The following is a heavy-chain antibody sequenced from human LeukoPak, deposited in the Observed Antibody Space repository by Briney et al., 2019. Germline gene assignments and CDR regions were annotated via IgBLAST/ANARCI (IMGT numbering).Heavy chain of an antibody. V-gene: IGHV3-21*01. J-gene: IGHJ4*02. CDR2: ISSGSSYI. CDR1: GFTFSSYS. CDR3: AREVSEACSSTSCLYYFDY. Sequence: GGSLRLSCAASGFTFSSYSMNWVRQAPGKWLEWVSSISSGSSYIYYAATVKGPFTISRDNAKNSLYLQMNSLRAEDTAVYYCAREVSEACSSTSCLYYFDYWGQGTLVTVSS. D-gene: IGHD2-2*01.